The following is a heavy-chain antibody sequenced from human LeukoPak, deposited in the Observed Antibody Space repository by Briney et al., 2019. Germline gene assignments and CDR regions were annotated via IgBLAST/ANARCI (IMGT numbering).Heavy chain of an antibody. J-gene: IGHJ4*02. CDR2: INHSGGT. D-gene: IGHD6-19*01. CDR3: ARGTDGYSSGWYAIGNYYFDY. CDR1: GGSFSGYY. Sequence: SETLSLTCAVYGGSFSGYYWSWIRQPPGKGLEWMGEINHSGGTNYNPSLKSRVTISVDTSKNQFSLKPSSVTAADTAVYYCARGTDGYSSGWYAIGNYYFDYWGQGTLVTVSS. V-gene: IGHV4-34*01.